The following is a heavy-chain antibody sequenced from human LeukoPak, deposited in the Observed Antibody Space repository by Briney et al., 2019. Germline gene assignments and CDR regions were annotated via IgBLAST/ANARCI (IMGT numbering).Heavy chain of an antibody. Sequence: ASVKVSCKASGYTFTSYGISWVRQAPGQGLEWMGWISAYNGNTNYAQKLQGRVTMTTDTSTSTAYMELRSLRSDDTAVYYCARDWGYYDSSGYYYNWYFDLWGRGTLVTVSS. D-gene: IGHD3-22*01. V-gene: IGHV1-18*01. J-gene: IGHJ2*01. CDR1: GYTFTSYG. CDR2: ISAYNGNT. CDR3: ARDWGYYDSSGYYYNWYFDL.